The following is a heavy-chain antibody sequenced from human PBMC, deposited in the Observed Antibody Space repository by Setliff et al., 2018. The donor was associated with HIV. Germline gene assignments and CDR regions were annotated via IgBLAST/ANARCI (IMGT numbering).Heavy chain of an antibody. CDR1: GGSIVRYY. CDR2: IYYSGST. Sequence: PSETLSLTCTVSGGSIVRYYWTWIRQPPGKGLEWIGYIYYSGSTNYSPSLKSRVTISVDTSKNQFSLRLSSVTAADTAVYYCARVPRQLLKGAAAYFDYWGQGILVTVSS. V-gene: IGHV4-59*01. CDR3: ARVPRQLLKGAAAYFDY. D-gene: IGHD5-18*01. J-gene: IGHJ4*02.